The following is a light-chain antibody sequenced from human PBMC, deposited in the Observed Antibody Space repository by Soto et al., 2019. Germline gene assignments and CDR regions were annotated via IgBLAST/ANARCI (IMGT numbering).Light chain of an antibody. J-gene: IGLJ2*01. CDR2: DNN. CDR3: HSYDVSLSGPV. CDR1: SSNIGAGYD. Sequence: QSVLTQPPSVSGAPGQRVTISCTGSSSNIGAGYDVHWYQQLPGTAPKVLIYDNNNRPSGVPDRFSGSKSGTSASLATGLQAEDEADYYCHSYDVSLSGPVFGGGTKLTVL. V-gene: IGLV1-40*01.